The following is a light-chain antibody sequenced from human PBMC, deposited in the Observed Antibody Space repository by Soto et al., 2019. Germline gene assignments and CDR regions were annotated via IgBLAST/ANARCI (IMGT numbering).Light chain of an antibody. CDR2: DNN. CDR1: SSNLGNNF. CDR3: ATWESSLSVGV. Sequence: QSVLTQPPSVSAAPGQKVTISCSGGSSNLGNNFVSWYQQLPGTAPKLLIYDNNKRPSGIPDRFSGSKSGTSATLGITGLQTGDEADYYCATWESSLSVGVFGGGTKLTVL. J-gene: IGLJ2*01. V-gene: IGLV1-51*01.